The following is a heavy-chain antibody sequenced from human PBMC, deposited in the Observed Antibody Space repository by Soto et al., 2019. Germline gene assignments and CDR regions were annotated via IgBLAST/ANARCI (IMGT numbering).Heavy chain of an antibody. CDR1: GFTFSSYE. D-gene: IGHD4-17*01. CDR2: ISSSGSTI. J-gene: IGHJ3*02. V-gene: IGHV3-48*03. CDR3: ARAPDYGGKPYAFDI. Sequence: GGSLRLSCAASGFTFSSYEMNWVRQAPGKGLEWVSYISSSGSTIYYADSVKGRFTISRDNAKNSLYLQMNSLRAEDTAVYYWARAPDYGGKPYAFDIWGQGTMVTVSS.